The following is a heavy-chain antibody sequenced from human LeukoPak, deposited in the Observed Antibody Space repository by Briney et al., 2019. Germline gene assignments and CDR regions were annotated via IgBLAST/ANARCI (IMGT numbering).Heavy chain of an antibody. CDR1: GYTFTSYG. V-gene: IGHV1-18*04. Sequence: GASVKVSCKASGYTFTSYGISWVRQAPGQGLAWMGWISGYNGNTNYAQKLQGRVTMTTDTSTSTAYMELRSLRSDDTAVYYCARVSPTVLEGDYWGQGTLVTVSS. CDR2: ISGYNGNT. CDR3: ARVSPTVLEGDY. D-gene: IGHD1-1*01. J-gene: IGHJ4*02.